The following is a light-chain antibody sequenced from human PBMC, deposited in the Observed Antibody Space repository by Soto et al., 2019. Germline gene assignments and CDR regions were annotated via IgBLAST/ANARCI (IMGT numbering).Light chain of an antibody. J-gene: IGKJ1*01. CDR2: GAS. V-gene: IGKV3-20*01. CDR1: QSVSSSN. CDR3: QQYGSSPT. Sequence: EIVLTQSPGTLSLSPGNRGTLSCRASQSVSSSNLAWYQQKPGQAPRLLIYGASYRATGIPDRFSGSGSGTDFTLTISRLEPEDFAVYYCQQYGSSPTFGRGTKVDI.